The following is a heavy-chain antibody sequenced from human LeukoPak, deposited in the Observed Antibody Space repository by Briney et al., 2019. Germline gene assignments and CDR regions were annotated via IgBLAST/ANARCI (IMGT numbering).Heavy chain of an antibody. D-gene: IGHD1/OR15-1a*01. CDR2: MNPNSGDT. V-gene: IGHV1-2*02. Sequence: ASVKVSCKASGYTLSGYYIHWVRQAPGQGLEWMGWMNPNSGDTNNAQKFQGRVTLSRDTSISTAYMELRKLRSDDTAVYYCARSGITTIPNFDYWGQGTLVTVSS. J-gene: IGHJ4*02. CDR3: ARSGITTIPNFDY. CDR1: GYTLSGYY.